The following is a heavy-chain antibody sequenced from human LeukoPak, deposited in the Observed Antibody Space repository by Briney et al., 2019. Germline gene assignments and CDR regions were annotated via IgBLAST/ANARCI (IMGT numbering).Heavy chain of an antibody. D-gene: IGHD3-3*01. CDR1: GGTFSSYA. V-gene: IGHV1-69*01. CDR2: IIPIFGTA. CDR3: ARGTYYDFWSGYCNWFDP. Sequence: GSSVKVSCKASGGTFSSYAISWVRQAPGQGLEWMGGIIPIFGTANYAQKFQGRVTITADESTSTAYMELSSLRSEDTAVYYCARGTYYDFWSGYCNWFDPWGQGTLVTVSS. J-gene: IGHJ5*02.